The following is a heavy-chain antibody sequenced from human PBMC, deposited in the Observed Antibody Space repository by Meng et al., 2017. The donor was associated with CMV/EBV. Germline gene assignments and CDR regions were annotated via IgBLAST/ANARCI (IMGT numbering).Heavy chain of an antibody. J-gene: IGHJ5*02. CDR2: IYHSGST. V-gene: IGHV4-38-2*02. Sequence: ESLKISCTVSGYSISSGYYWGWIRQPPGKGLEWIGSIYHSGSTYYNPSLKSRVTISVDTSKNQFSLKLSSVTAADTAVYYCARGSRWFDPWGQGTLVTVSS. CDR1: GYSISSGYY. CDR3: ARGSRWFDP.